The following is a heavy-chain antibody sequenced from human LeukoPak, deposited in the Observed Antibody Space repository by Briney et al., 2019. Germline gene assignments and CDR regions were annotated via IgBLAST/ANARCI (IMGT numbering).Heavy chain of an antibody. CDR1: GFTFSSYG. CDR2: ISYDGSNE. D-gene: IGHD3-9*01. Sequence: PGGSLRLSCAASGFTFSSYGMHWVRQAPGKGLEWVAAISYDGSNEYYADSVKGRFTISRDNSKNTLYLQMNSLRAEDTAVYYCARDRARDDGYFDWLSCFFDYWGQGTLVTISS. J-gene: IGHJ4*03. CDR3: ARDRARDDGYFDWLSCFFDY. V-gene: IGHV3-30*03.